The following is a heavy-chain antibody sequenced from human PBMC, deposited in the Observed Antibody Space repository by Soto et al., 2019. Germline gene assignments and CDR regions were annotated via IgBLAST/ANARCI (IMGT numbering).Heavy chain of an antibody. CDR1: GFTFSSYA. CDR3: AKGYHDIHGAPMDY. V-gene: IGHV3-23*01. J-gene: IGHJ4*02. D-gene: IGHD3-9*01. CDR2: ISGSGGST. Sequence: GGSLRLSCAASGFTFSSYAMSWVRQAPGKGLEWVSAISGSGGSTYYADSVKGRFTISRDNSKNTLYLQMNSLRAEDTAVYYCAKGYHDIHGAPMDYWGQGTLVTVSS.